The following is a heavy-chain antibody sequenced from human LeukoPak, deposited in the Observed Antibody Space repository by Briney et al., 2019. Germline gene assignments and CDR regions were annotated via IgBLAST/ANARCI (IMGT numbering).Heavy chain of an antibody. V-gene: IGHV4-59*01. Sequence: PSETLSLTCTVSGGSIGTYYWSWIRQPPGKGLEWIGYIYYSGSTSYNPSLKSRVTISVDTSKNQFSLKLTSVTASDTAVYYCARRPPGGHYVWGGDKAYYFDYWGQGTLVTVSS. CDR2: IYYSGST. CDR3: ARRPPGGHYVWGGDKAYYFDY. J-gene: IGHJ4*02. CDR1: GGSIGTYY. D-gene: IGHD3-16*01.